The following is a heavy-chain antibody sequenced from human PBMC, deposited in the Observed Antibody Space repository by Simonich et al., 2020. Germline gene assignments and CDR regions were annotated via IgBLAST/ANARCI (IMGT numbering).Heavy chain of an antibody. Sequence: EVQLVESGGGLVKPGGSLRLSCAASGFTFSSYSMNGVRQAPGKGREGVPSISSSSSYIYYADSVKGRFTISRDNAKNSLYLQMNSLRAEDTAVYYCARARGDSSSWYFDYWGQGTLVTVSS. V-gene: IGHV3-21*01. J-gene: IGHJ4*02. CDR3: ARARGDSSSWYFDY. CDR2: ISSSSSYI. CDR1: GFTFSSYS. D-gene: IGHD6-13*01.